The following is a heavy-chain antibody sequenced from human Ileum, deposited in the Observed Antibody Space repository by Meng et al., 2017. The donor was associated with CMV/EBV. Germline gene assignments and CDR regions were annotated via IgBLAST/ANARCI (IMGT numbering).Heavy chain of an antibody. D-gene: IGHD3-3*01. Sequence: YGGSFSGYYWSWIRQPLGKGLEWIGEINHSGSTNYNPSLKSRVTISVDTSKNQFSLKLSSVTAADTAVYYCARGSSKFFGVVIIKFDPWGQGTLVTVSS. CDR2: INHSGST. J-gene: IGHJ5*02. V-gene: IGHV4-34*01. CDR1: GGSFSGYY. CDR3: ARGSSKFFGVVIIKFDP.